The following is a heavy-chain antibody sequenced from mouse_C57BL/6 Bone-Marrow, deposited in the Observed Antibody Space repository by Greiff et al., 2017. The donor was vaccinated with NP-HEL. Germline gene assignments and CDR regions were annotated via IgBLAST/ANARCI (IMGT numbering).Heavy chain of an antibody. J-gene: IGHJ2*01. Sequence: QVQLQQSGPELVKPGASVKISCKASGYAFSSSWMNWVKQRPGKGLEWIGRIYPGDGDTNYNGKFKGKATLTADKSSSTAYMQLSSLTSEDSAVYFCARSGDYGDYFDCWGQGTTLTVSS. CDR2: IYPGDGDT. CDR3: ARSGDYGDYFDC. CDR1: GYAFSSSW. V-gene: IGHV1-82*01. D-gene: IGHD1-1*01.